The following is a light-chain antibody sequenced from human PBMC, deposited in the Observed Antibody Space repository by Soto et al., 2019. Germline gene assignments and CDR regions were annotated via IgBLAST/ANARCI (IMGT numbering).Light chain of an antibody. Sequence: EIVLTQSPATLSLSPGERATLSCRASQSVSSYLAWYQQKPGQTPRLLIYDASNRATGIPARFSGSRSGTDFTLTISSLEPEDFAVYFCQQYGSSPGFTFGGGTKIEIK. V-gene: IGKV3-11*01. CDR3: QQYGSSPGFT. CDR2: DAS. J-gene: IGKJ4*01. CDR1: QSVSSY.